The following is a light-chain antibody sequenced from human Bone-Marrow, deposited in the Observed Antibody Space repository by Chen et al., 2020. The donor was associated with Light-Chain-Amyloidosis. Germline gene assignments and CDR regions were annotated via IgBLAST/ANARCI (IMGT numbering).Light chain of an antibody. J-gene: IGLJ3*02. CDR1: NIGSTS. V-gene: IGLV3-21*02. CDR3: QVWDRSSDRPV. Sequence: SYVLTQPSSVSVAPGQPATIACGGNNIGSTSVHWYQQTPGQAPLLVVYDDSDRPSGIPERLSGYNSGNTATTTISRGEAGDAADYYCQVWDRSSDRPVFGGGTKLTVL. CDR2: DDS.